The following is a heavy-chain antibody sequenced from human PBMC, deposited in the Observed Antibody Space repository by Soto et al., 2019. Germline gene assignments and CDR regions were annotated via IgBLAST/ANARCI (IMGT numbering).Heavy chain of an antibody. CDR1: GGSISSVCYY. J-gene: IGHJ6*02. Sequence: SETLSLTCTVSGGSISSVCYYWSWIRQHPGKGLEWIGYIYYSGSTYYNPSLKSRVTISVDTSKNQFSLKLSSVTAADTAVYYCARAYGSGYMDVWGQGTTVTVSS. V-gene: IGHV4-31*03. CDR3: ARAYGSGYMDV. D-gene: IGHD3-10*01. CDR2: IYYSGST.